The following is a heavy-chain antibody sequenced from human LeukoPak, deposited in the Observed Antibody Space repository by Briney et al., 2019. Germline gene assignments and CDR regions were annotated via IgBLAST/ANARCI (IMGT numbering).Heavy chain of an antibody. CDR1: GFTFSSYG. CDR3: AREYYYGSGTSFAPSGMDV. Sequence: PGRSLRLSCAASGFTFSSYGIHWVRQAPGKGLEWVAVIWYDGSNKYYEDSVKGRFSISRDDSKNTVYLQMNSLRAEDTAVYYCAREYYYGSGTSFAPSGMDVWGQGTTVTVSS. V-gene: IGHV3-33*01. CDR2: IWYDGSNK. D-gene: IGHD3-10*01. J-gene: IGHJ6*02.